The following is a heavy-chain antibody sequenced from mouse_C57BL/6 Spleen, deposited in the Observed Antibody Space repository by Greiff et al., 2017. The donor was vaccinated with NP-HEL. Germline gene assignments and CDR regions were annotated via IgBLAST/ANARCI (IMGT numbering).Heavy chain of an antibody. CDR2: IYPSDSET. V-gene: IGHV1-61*01. Sequence: QVQLKQPGAELVRPGSSVKLSCKASGYTFTSYWMDWVKQRPGQGLEWIGNIYPSDSETHYNQKFKDKATLTVYKSSSTAYMQLSSLTSEDSAVYYCARLGLRAGFDYWGQGTTLTVSS. CDR3: ARLGLRAGFDY. D-gene: IGHD4-1*01. CDR1: GYTFTSYW. J-gene: IGHJ2*01.